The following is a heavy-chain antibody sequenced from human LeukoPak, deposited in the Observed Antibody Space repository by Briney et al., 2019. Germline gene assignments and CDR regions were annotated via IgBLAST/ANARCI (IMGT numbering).Heavy chain of an antibody. CDR3: AKDRQSRGSLGFDY. CDR2: ISGSGGST. J-gene: IGHJ4*02. D-gene: IGHD3-22*01. Sequence: GGSLRLSCAASGFTFAGYAMTWVRQAPGKGLEWVSLISGSGGSTYYADVVKGRFTISRDNSKNALYLRMNSLRAEDTAVYYCAKDRQSRGSLGFDYWGQGALVIVSS. V-gene: IGHV3-23*01. CDR1: GFTFAGYA.